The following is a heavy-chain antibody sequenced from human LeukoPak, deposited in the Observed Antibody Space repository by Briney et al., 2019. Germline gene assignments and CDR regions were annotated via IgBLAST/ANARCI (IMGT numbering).Heavy chain of an antibody. Sequence: GASLRLSCTGSGFIFNSYGINWVRQAPGKGLEWVAYISSSTSNIFYADSVKGRFTISRDHAEDSVLLQMNSLRVEDTALYFCARDGVMAETPFYFDSWGQGALVTVSS. CDR3: ARDGVMAETPFYFDS. D-gene: IGHD2-21*01. CDR1: GFIFNSYG. J-gene: IGHJ4*02. CDR2: ISSSTSNI. V-gene: IGHV3-48*01.